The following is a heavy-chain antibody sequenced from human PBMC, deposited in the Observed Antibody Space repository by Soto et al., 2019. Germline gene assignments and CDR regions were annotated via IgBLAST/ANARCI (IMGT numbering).Heavy chain of an antibody. V-gene: IGHV3-23*01. CDR1: GFNFRGYA. J-gene: IGHJ5*02. CDR2: ISATGGTT. Sequence: GSLRLSCAASGFNFRGYAISWVRQAPGKGLEWVSGISATGGTTYYVDSVKGRFTISRDNSKNTLYLQMNSLRAEDTAVYYCARDLHDSVSFRFDPWGQGTLVTVSS. CDR3: ARDLHDSVSFRFDP. D-gene: IGHD3-16*01.